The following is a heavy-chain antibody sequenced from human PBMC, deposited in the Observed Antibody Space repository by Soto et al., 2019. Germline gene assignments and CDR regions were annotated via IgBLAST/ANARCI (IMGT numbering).Heavy chain of an antibody. Sequence: SETLSLTCAVSGYSISSGYYWGWIRQPPGKGLEWIGSIYHSGSTYYNPSLKSRVTISVDTSKNQFSLKLSSVTAADTAVYYCARGPPIVVVPAAPWDYWGQGTLVTV. CDR3: ARGPPIVVVPAAPWDY. D-gene: IGHD2-2*01. V-gene: IGHV4-38-2*01. J-gene: IGHJ4*02. CDR1: GYSISSGYY. CDR2: IYHSGST.